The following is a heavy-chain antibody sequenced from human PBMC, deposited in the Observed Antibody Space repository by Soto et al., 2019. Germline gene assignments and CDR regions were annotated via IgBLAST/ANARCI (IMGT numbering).Heavy chain of an antibody. D-gene: IGHD3-22*01. V-gene: IGHV4-39*01. J-gene: IGHJ3*02. Sequence: SETLSLTCTVSGGSISSSSYYWGWIRKPPGKGLEWIGSIYYSGSTYYNPSLKSRVTISVDTSKNQFSLKLSSVTAADTAVYYCARPVYDSSGYYAPDAFDIWGQGTMVTVSS. CDR1: GGSISSSSYY. CDR2: IYYSGST. CDR3: ARPVYDSSGYYAPDAFDI.